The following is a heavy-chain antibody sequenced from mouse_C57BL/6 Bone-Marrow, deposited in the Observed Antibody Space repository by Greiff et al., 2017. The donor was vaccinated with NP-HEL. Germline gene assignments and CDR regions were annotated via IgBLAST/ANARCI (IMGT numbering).Heavy chain of an antibody. CDR3: SSYDYDVGSNAMGY. J-gene: IGHJ4*01. V-gene: IGHV1-4*01. D-gene: IGHD2-4*01. CDR2: INPSSGYT. CDR1: GYTFTSYT. Sequence: QVQLKESGAELARPGASVKMSCKASGYTFTSYTMHWVKQRPGQGLEWIGYINPSSGYTKYNQKFKDKATLTADKSSSTAYMQLSSLTSEDSAVYYCSSYDYDVGSNAMGYWGQGASVTVSS.